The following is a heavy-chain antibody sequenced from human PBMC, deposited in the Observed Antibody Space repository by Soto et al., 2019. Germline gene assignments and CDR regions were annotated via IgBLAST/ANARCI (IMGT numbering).Heavy chain of an antibody. CDR3: ARLNTAQYSSSWSYYYYYGMDV. D-gene: IGHD6-13*01. J-gene: IGHJ6*02. Sequence: SETLSLTCAVSGGSISSSDWWSWVRQPPGKGLEWIGEIYHSGSTNYNPSLKSRVTISVDKSKNQFSLKLSSVTAADTAVYYCARLNTAQYSSSWSYYYYYGMDVWGQGTTVTVSS. CDR1: GGSISSSDW. V-gene: IGHV4-4*02. CDR2: IYHSGST.